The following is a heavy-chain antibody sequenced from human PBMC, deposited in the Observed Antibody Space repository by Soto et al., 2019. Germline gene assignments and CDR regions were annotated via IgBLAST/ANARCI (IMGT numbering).Heavy chain of an antibody. D-gene: IGHD7-27*01. V-gene: IGHV1-69*06. CDR1: GGTFSGHA. CDR3: ARGPNWGYRFDS. Sequence: QVQLVQSGAEVKKPGSSVKVSCEASGGTFSGHAISWVRQAPGQGPEWMGGLIPLFGTTQHAENFQDRLTITADKSTSTAYMELTSLRFEDTAIYYCARGPNWGYRFDSWGQGTLVTVSS. J-gene: IGHJ4*02. CDR2: LIPLFGTT.